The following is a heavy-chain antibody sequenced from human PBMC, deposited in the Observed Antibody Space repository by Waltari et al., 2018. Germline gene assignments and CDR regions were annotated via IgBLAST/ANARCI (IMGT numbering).Heavy chain of an antibody. V-gene: IGHV1-69*05. CDR3: ASEPPPPGRDTMGLFDY. J-gene: IGHJ4*02. CDR1: GGTFSSYA. CDR2: TRPILGTA. Sequence: QVQLVQSGAEVKKPGSSVTVSCKASGGTFSSYAISWVRQAPGQWVEWRGGTRPILGTANYGQKCKGRVTITTDESTSTAYMELSSLRSEGTAVYYCASEPPPPGRDTMGLFDYWGQGTLVTVSS. D-gene: IGHD3-10*01.